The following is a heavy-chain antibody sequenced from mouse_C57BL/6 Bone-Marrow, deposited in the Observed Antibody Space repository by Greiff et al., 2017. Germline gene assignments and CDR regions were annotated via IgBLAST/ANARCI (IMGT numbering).Heavy chain of an antibody. CDR3: ARLRKGY. CDR1: GYAFSSSW. CDR2: IYPGDGDT. V-gene: IGHV1-82*01. J-gene: IGHJ2*01. Sequence: VQRVESGPELVKPGASVKISCKASGYAFSSSWMNWVKQRPGKGLEWIGRIYPGDGDTNYNGKFKGKATLTADQSSSTAYMQLSSLTSEDSAVYFCARLRKGYWGQGTTLTVSA.